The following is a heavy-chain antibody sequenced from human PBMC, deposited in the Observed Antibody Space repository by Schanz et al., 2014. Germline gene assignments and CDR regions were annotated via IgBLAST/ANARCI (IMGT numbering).Heavy chain of an antibody. CDR2: IFHSGTT. J-gene: IGHJ3*01. Sequence: QVPLQESGPGLVKPSGTLSLTCVVSGGSISSGVWWTWARQSPGKGLEWIGEIFHSGTTNYNPSLESRVTISVDKSKNQFSLILSSMTAADTAVYYCTRSTLWSYDVWGQGTMVTVSS. CDR1: GGSISSGVW. CDR3: TRSTLWSYDV. D-gene: IGHD2-21*01. V-gene: IGHV4-4*02.